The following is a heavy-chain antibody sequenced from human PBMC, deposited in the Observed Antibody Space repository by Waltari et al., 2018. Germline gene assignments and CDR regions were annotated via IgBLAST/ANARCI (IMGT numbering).Heavy chain of an antibody. J-gene: IGHJ6*02. Sequence: EVQLVESGGGLIQPGGSLRLSCAASGFTVSSNYMSWVLQAPGKGLEWVSVIYSGGSTYYADSVKGRFTISRDNSKNTLYLQMNSLRAEDTAVYYCARNQLVRGYYYGMDVWGQGTTVTVSS. D-gene: IGHD6-13*01. CDR3: ARNQLVRGYYYGMDV. CDR2: IYSGGST. CDR1: GFTVSSNY. V-gene: IGHV3-53*01.